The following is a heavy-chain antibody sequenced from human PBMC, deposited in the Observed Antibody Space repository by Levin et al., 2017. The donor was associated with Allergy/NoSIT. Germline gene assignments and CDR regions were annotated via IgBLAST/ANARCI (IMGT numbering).Heavy chain of an antibody. CDR1: GFIFSDYY. J-gene: IGHJ4*02. CDR3: ARDEPSRGYISDYVLDY. CDR2: ISSSGYVI. D-gene: IGHD5-18*01. Sequence: PGGSLRLSCAASGFIFSDYYISWIRQAPGKGLEWVSCISSSGYVIHFADSVKGRFTISRDNAKNSLSLQMNSLRAEDTAVYYCARDEPSRGYISDYVLDYWGQGTLVTVSS. V-gene: IGHV3-11*01.